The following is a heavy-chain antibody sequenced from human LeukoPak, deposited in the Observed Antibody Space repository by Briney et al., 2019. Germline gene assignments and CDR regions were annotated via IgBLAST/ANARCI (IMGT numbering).Heavy chain of an antibody. CDR1: GGSFSSSY. CDR3: ARSLYDEGY. D-gene: IGHD3-22*01. Sequence: SETLSLTCAVYGGSFSSSYWSWIRQPPGKGLEWIGEISHSGSTKYNPSLKSRVTISVDTSQSQFSLKLSSVTAADTAVYYCARSLYDEGYWGQGNLVTVSS. V-gene: IGHV4-34*01. CDR2: ISHSGST. J-gene: IGHJ4*02.